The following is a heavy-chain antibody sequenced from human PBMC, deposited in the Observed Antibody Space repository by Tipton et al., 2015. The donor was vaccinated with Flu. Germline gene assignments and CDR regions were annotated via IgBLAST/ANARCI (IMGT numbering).Heavy chain of an antibody. CDR1: GDSVSSNSAA. Sequence: GLVKPSQTLSLTCAISGDSVSSNSAAWNWIRQSPSRGLEWLGWTYYRSKWYNDYAVAVKSRITINPDKSKNQFSLQLNSVTPEDTAVYYCARSFYDYVWGSYRGNWFDPWGQGTLVTVSS. D-gene: IGHD3-16*02. J-gene: IGHJ5*02. V-gene: IGHV6-1*01. CDR3: ARSFYDYVWGSYRGNWFDP. CDR2: TYYRSKWYN.